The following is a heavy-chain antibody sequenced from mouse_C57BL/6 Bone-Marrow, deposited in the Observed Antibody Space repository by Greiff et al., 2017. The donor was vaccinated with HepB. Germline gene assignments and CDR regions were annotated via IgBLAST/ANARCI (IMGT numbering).Heavy chain of an antibody. CDR3: ARWGPFAY. J-gene: IGHJ3*01. V-gene: IGHV1-81*01. D-gene: IGHD3-3*01. CDR2: IYPRSGNT. Sequence: QVQLQQSGAELARPGASVKLSCKASGYTFTSYGISWVKQRTGQGLEWIGEIYPRSGNTYYNEKFKGKATLTADKSSSTAYMELRSLTSEDSAVYFCARWGPFAYWGQGTPVTVS. CDR1: GYTFTSYG.